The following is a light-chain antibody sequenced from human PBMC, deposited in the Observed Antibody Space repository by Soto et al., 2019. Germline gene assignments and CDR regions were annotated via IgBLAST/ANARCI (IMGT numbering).Light chain of an antibody. CDR1: QSVNSNY. CDR2: GAS. CDR3: QQFGSSRLT. J-gene: IGKJ4*01. V-gene: IGKV3-20*01. Sequence: EIVLTQSPGTLSLFPGERATLSCRASQSVNSNYLTWYQQKPGQAPRLLIYGASSRATGIPDRFSGSGSGTDFTLTISRLEPEDFAVYYCQQFGSSRLTFGGGTKVDIK.